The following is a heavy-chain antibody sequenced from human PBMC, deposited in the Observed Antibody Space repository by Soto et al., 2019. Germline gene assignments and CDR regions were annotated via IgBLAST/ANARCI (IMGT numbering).Heavy chain of an antibody. V-gene: IGHV3-48*02. D-gene: IGHD2-2*03. J-gene: IGHJ4*01. Sequence: GGSLRLSCEASGFTISGCSMNWVRQAPGKGLEWLAYITIRTGNIVYADSVRGRFTISADNAENSVFLQMNSLRDEDTAVYFCVRDRDLDMVHADLWGQGTLVTVSS. CDR3: VRDRDLDMVHADL. CDR2: ITIRTGNI. CDR1: GFTISGCS.